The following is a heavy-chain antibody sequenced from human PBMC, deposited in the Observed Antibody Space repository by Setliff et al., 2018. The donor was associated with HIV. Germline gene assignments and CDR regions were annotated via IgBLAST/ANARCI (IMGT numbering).Heavy chain of an antibody. CDR3: APDWGGVGGRGY. D-gene: IGHD1-26*01. V-gene: IGHV4-34*01. Sequence: SETLSLTCAVYGGSSNDYYWNWIRQPPGKGLEWIGEIHHTGDINYHPSFKSRVTISLHTSKNQFSLTLSSVTAADTAVYYCAPDWGGVGGRGYWGQGTLVTVSS. J-gene: IGHJ4*02. CDR1: GGSSNDYY. CDR2: IHHTGDI.